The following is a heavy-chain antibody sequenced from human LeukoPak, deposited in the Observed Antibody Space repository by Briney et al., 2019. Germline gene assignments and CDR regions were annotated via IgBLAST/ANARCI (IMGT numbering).Heavy chain of an antibody. V-gene: IGHV4-31*03. CDR1: GGSISSGGYY. Sequence: PSQTLSLTCTVSGGSISSGGYYWSWIRQHPGKGLEWIGYIYYSGSTYYNPSLKSRVTISVDTSKNQFSLKLSSVTAADTAVYYCASKDCSSTSCYYSPELELNGWGQGTLVTVSS. D-gene: IGHD2-2*01. CDR2: IYYSGST. CDR3: ASKDCSSTSCYYSPELELNG. J-gene: IGHJ4*02.